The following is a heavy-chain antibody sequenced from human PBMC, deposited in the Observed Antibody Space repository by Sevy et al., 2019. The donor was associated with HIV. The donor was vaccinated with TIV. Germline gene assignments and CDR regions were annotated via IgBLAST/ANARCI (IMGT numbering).Heavy chain of an antibody. CDR1: GIIFTSSG. J-gene: IGHJ6*02. D-gene: IGHD3-9*01. CDR2: ISYHGRDK. Sequence: GGSLRLSCEVSGIIFTSSGMHWVRQAPGKGLEWVAAISYHGRDKFYAESVKGRFTISRDNSKKILYLQMNSLRIEDTALYYCAKDFTGYNGMDVWGQGTMVTVSS. CDR3: AKDFTGYNGMDV. V-gene: IGHV3-30*18.